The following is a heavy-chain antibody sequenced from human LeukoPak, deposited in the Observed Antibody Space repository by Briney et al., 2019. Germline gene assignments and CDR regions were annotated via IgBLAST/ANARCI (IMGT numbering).Heavy chain of an antibody. CDR3: AMGSPTTPYDRSGYRDY. V-gene: IGHV1-69*13. D-gene: IGHD3-22*01. Sequence: ASVKVSCKASGGTFSSYAISWVRQAPGQGLEWMGGIIPIFGTANYAQKFQGRVTITADESTSTAYMELSSLRSEDTAVYYCAMGSPTTPYDRSGYRDYWGQGTLVTVSS. J-gene: IGHJ4*02. CDR1: GGTFSSYA. CDR2: IIPIFGTA.